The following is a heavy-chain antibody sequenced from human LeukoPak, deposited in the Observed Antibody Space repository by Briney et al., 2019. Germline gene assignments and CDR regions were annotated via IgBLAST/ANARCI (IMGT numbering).Heavy chain of an antibody. Sequence: GGTLRLSCAASGFTFSNYAMNWVRQTPEKGLEWVSSMSGSGDDTFYADSVKGRWTISRDNSKNTLYLQMNSLRDEDTAVYYCARDQDGGYSGYDYPYYGMDVWGQGTTVTVSS. V-gene: IGHV3-23*01. CDR2: MSGSGDDT. J-gene: IGHJ6*02. CDR3: ARDQDGGYSGYDYPYYGMDV. D-gene: IGHD5-12*01. CDR1: GFTFSNYA.